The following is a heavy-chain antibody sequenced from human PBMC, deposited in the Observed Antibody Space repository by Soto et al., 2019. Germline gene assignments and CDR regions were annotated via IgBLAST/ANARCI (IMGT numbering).Heavy chain of an antibody. V-gene: IGHV3-23*01. D-gene: IGHD1-26*01. J-gene: IGHJ6*02. CDR3: AKLQSSGSYENYYYYGMDV. Sequence: GGSLRLSCAASGFTFSSYAMSWVRQAPGKGLEWVSAISGSGGSTYYADSVKGRFTISRDNSKNTLYLQMNSLRAEDTAIYYCAKLQSSGSYENYYYYGMDVWGQGTTVTVSS. CDR2: ISGSGGST. CDR1: GFTFSSYA.